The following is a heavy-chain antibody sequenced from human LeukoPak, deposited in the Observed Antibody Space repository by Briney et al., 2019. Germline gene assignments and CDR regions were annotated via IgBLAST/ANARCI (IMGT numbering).Heavy chain of an antibody. Sequence: GGSLRLSCAASGSTFSSYGMHWVRQAPGKGLEWVAVISYDGSNKYYADSVKGRFTISRDNSKNTLYLQMNSLRAEDTAVYYCAKGFVKYYFDYWGQGTLVTVSS. D-gene: IGHD3-10*01. J-gene: IGHJ4*02. CDR1: GSTFSSYG. CDR2: ISYDGSNK. CDR3: AKGFVKYYFDY. V-gene: IGHV3-30*18.